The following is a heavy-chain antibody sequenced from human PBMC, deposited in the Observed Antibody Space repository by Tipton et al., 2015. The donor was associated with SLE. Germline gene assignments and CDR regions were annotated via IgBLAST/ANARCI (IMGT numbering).Heavy chain of an antibody. Sequence: SLRLSCAASGFTFSSYEMNWVRQAPGKGLEWVSYISSSGSTIYYADSVKGRFTISRDNAKNSLYLQMNSLRAEDTAVYYCAREEQLLHFDYWGQGTLVTVSS. D-gene: IGHD6-13*01. CDR2: ISSSGSTI. CDR1: GFTFSSYE. CDR3: AREEQLLHFDY. V-gene: IGHV3-48*03. J-gene: IGHJ4*02.